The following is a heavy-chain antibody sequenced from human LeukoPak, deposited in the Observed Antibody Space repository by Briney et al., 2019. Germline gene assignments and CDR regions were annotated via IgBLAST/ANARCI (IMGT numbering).Heavy chain of an antibody. J-gene: IGHJ4*02. CDR3: ARARSSGWKYSYDY. Sequence: ASVKVSCKASGYTFTGYHMHWVRQAPGQGLEWMGRINPNSGDTNYAQKLQGRVTMTTDTSTSTAYMEPRSLRSDDTAVYYCARARSSGWKYSYDYWGQGTLVTVSS. V-gene: IGHV1-2*06. CDR2: INPNSGDT. D-gene: IGHD6-19*01. CDR1: GYTFTGYH.